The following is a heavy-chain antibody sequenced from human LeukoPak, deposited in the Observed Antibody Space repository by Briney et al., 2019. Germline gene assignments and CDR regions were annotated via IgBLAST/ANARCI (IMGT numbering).Heavy chain of an antibody. CDR2: IYPADSST. J-gene: IGHJ5*02. Sequence: PGESLRISCKASGYGFSNYWIGWVRQLPGKGLEWVGFIYPADSSTRYSPSFQGQVTIPADKSISTAYLQWSSLKASDTAMYYCARRYYHSTEFDPWGQGTLVTVSS. D-gene: IGHD2/OR15-2a*01. CDR1: GYGFSNYW. CDR3: ARRYYHSTEFDP. V-gene: IGHV5-51*03.